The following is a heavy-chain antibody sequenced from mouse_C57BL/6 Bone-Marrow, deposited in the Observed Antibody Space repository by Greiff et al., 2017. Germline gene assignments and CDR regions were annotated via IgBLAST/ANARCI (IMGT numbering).Heavy chain of an antibody. D-gene: IGHD1-1*01. CDR2: IYPGSGNT. Sequence: VQLQESGAELVRPGASVKLSCKASGYTFTDYYINWVKQRPGQGLEWIARIYPGSGNTYYNAKFKGKATLTAEKSSSTAYMQLSSLTSEDSAVYFCARELITTVVAPYAMDYWGQGTSVTVSS. CDR3: ARELITTVVAPYAMDY. J-gene: IGHJ4*01. V-gene: IGHV1-76*01. CDR1: GYTFTDYY.